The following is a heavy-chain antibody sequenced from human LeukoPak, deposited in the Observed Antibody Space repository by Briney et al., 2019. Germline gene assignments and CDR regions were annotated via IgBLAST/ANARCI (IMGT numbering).Heavy chain of an antibody. Sequence: GGSLRLSCAASGFTFSSYAMSWVRQAPGKGLEWVAVISYDGSNKYYADSVKGRFTISRDNSKNTLYLQMNSLRAEDTAVYYCAKQFRPDTAMVEDAFDIWGQGTMVTVSS. CDR1: GFTFSSYA. J-gene: IGHJ3*02. D-gene: IGHD5-18*01. CDR3: AKQFRPDTAMVEDAFDI. V-gene: IGHV3-30*18. CDR2: ISYDGSNK.